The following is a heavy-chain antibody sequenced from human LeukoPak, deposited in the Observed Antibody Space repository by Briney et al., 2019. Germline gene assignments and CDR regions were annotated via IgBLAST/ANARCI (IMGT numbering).Heavy chain of an antibody. CDR2: INHSGST. CDR3: ARGLTVTLNFYYYYHYMDV. Sequence: SETLSLTCAVYGGSFSGYYWSWIRQPPGKGLEWIGEINHSGSTNYNPSLKSRVTISVNTSKNQFSLKLSSVTAADTAVYYCARGLTVTLNFYYYYHYMDVWGKGTTVTVS. D-gene: IGHD4-17*01. J-gene: IGHJ6*03. V-gene: IGHV4-34*01. CDR1: GGSFSGYY.